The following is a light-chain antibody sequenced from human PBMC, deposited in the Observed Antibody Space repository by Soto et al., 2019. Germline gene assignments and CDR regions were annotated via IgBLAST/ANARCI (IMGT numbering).Light chain of an antibody. V-gene: IGLV2-14*01. Sequence: QSALTQPASVSGSPGQSITISCTGTSSDVGGYNFVSWYQQHPGKAPKLMIYEVNNRPSGVSSRFSGSKSGNTASLTISGLQAEDEADYYCSSYTSTITPVVFGGGTKLTVL. CDR2: EVN. CDR1: SSDVGGYNF. J-gene: IGLJ2*01. CDR3: SSYTSTITPVV.